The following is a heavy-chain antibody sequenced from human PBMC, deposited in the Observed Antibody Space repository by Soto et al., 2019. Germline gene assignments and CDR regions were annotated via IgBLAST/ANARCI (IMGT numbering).Heavy chain of an antibody. V-gene: IGHV4-34*01. CDR3: ARGFVGLFPWFDP. Sequence: ASETLSLTCAVYGGSFSGYYWSWIRQPPGKGLEWIGEINHSGSTNYNPSLKSRVTISVDTSKNQFSLKLSSVTAADTAVYYCARGFVGLFPWFDPWGQGTLVTVSS. CDR2: INHSGST. CDR1: GGSFSGYY. J-gene: IGHJ5*02.